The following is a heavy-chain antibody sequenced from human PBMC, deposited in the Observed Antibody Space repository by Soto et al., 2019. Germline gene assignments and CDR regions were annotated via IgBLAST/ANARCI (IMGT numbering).Heavy chain of an antibody. V-gene: IGHV3-21*01. CDR3: ASGYCSGGSCGGAPSWFDP. J-gene: IGHJ5*02. Sequence: EVQLVESGGGPVKPGGSLRLSCAASGFTFSSYSMNWVRQAPGKGLEWVSSISSSSSYIYYADSVKGRFTISRDNAKNALYLHMNRRGAEDTAVYYCASGYCSGGSCGGAPSWFDPWGQGALVTVSS. CDR2: ISSSSSYI. D-gene: IGHD2-15*01. CDR1: GFTFSSYS.